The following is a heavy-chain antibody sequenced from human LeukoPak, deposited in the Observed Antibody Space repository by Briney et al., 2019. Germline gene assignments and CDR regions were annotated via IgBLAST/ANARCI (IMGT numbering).Heavy chain of an antibody. D-gene: IGHD2-15*01. CDR1: GFTFSNAW. J-gene: IGHJ4*02. V-gene: IGHV3-15*01. CDR2: IKSNSDGGTT. CDR3: TTRYCSGGRCDY. Sequence: GGSLRLSCATSGFTFSNAWMSWVRQAPGKGLEWIGRIKSNSDGGTTDYAAPVKGRFTISRDDSKTTLYLQMNSLKTEDTAVYYCTTRYCSGGRCDYWGQGTLVTVSS.